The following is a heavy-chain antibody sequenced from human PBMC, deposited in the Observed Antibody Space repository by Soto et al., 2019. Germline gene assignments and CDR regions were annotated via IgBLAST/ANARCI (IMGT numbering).Heavy chain of an antibody. V-gene: IGHV3-33*01. CDR2: IWYDGSNK. Sequence: GGSLRLSCAASGFTFSSYGMHWVRQAPGKGLEWVAVIWYDGSNKYYADSVKGRFTISRDNSKNTPYLQMNSLRAEDTAVYYCARIGGVVVDFASWYFDYWGQGTLVTVSS. CDR1: GFTFSSYG. J-gene: IGHJ4*02. D-gene: IGHD3-22*01. CDR3: ARIGGVVVDFASWYFDY.